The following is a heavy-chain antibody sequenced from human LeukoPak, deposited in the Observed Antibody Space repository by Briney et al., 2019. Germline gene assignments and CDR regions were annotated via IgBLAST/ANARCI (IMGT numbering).Heavy chain of an antibody. Sequence: SSVKVSCKASGYTFTGYYMHWVRQAPGQGLEWMGWINPNSGGTNYAQKFQGRVTMTRDTSISTAYMELSRLRSDDTAVYYCARGAARYCSGGSCYASDYWGQGTLVTVSS. V-gene: IGHV1-2*02. D-gene: IGHD2-15*01. CDR2: INPNSGGT. J-gene: IGHJ4*02. CDR1: GYTFTGYY. CDR3: ARGAARYCSGGSCYASDY.